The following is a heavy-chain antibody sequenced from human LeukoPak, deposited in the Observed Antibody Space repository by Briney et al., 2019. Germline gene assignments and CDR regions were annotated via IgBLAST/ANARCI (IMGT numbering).Heavy chain of an antibody. Sequence: GGSLRLSCAASGFTFSNAWMSWVRQAPGKGLEWVGSIKSKTDGGTTDYAAPVKGRFTISRDDSKNTLYLQMNSLKTEDTAVYYCTTDRELENFDYWGQGTLVTVSS. D-gene: IGHD3-10*01. CDR2: IKSKTDGGTT. J-gene: IGHJ4*02. V-gene: IGHV3-15*01. CDR1: GFTFSNAW. CDR3: TTDRELENFDY.